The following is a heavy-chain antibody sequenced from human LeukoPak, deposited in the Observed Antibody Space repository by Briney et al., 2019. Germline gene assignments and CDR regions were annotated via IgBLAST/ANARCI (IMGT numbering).Heavy chain of an antibody. CDR2: ISPSGNT. CDR3: AELGITMIGGV. D-gene: IGHD3-10*02. Sequence: SETLSLTCAVYGGPFTIYSWTWIRQPPGKSLEWVGEISPSGNTQYNPSLKSRVTISLDASKSQFYLKLNSVTAADTAVYYCAELGITMIGGVWGKGTTVTISS. J-gene: IGHJ6*04. V-gene: IGHV4-34*01. CDR1: GGPFTIYS.